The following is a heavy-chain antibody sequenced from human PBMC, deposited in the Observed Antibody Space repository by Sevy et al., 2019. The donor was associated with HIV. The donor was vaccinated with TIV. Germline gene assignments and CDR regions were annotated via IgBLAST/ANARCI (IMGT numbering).Heavy chain of an antibody. CDR1: GFTFSSYS. Sequence: GGSLRLSCAASGFTFSSYSMNWVRQAPGKGLEWVSYISSSSSTIYYADSVKGRFTISRDNAKNSLYLQMNSLRDEDTAVYYCARGKYYYGSGSYNRWYFDLWCRGTLVTVSS. CDR3: ARGKYYYGSGSYNRWYFDL. CDR2: ISSSSSTI. V-gene: IGHV3-48*02. J-gene: IGHJ2*01. D-gene: IGHD3-10*01.